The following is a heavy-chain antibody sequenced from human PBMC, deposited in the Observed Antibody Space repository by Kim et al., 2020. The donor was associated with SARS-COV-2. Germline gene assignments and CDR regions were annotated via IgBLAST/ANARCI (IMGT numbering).Heavy chain of an antibody. J-gene: IGHJ4*02. V-gene: IGHV3-48*02. CDR2: ISSSSKTI. D-gene: IGHD6-6*01. CDR1: GFTFSSYS. Sequence: GGSLRLSCAASGFTFSSYSMNWVRQAPGKGLEWVSYISSSSKTIYYADSVKGGFTISRDDAKNSLYLQMNSLRDEDSAVYYCARDTSSSSDPLDYWGQGTLVTVSS. CDR3: ARDTSSSSDPLDY.